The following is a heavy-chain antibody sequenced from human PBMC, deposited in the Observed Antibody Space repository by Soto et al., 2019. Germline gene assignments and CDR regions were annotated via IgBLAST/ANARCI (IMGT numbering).Heavy chain of an antibody. V-gene: IGHV3-23*01. Sequence: PGGSLRLSCAASGFIFFNYGLTWVRQAPGKGLEWVSSITDGGGTTFYADSVKGRFTISRDNSENTLYLQITSLRADDTAVYYCAKVRTWNYGIDYWGQGTLVTV. CDR2: ITDGGGTT. J-gene: IGHJ4*02. D-gene: IGHD1-7*01. CDR1: GFIFFNYG. CDR3: AKVRTWNYGIDY.